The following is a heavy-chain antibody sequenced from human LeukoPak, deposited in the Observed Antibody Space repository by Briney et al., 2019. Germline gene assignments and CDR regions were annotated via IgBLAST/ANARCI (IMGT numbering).Heavy chain of an antibody. J-gene: IGHJ3*02. Sequence: SETLSLTCTVSGGSISSYYWSWIRQPPGKGLEWIGYIYYSGSTNYNPSLKSRVTISVDTSKNQFSLKLSSVTAVDTAVYYCAGGGMMSSSAFDIWGQGTMVTVSS. D-gene: IGHD1-26*01. V-gene: IGHV4-59*01. CDR3: AGGGMMSSSAFDI. CDR2: IYYSGST. CDR1: GGSISSYY.